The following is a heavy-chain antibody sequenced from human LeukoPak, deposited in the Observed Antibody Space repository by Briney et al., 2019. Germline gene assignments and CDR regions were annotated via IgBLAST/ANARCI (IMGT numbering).Heavy chain of an antibody. J-gene: IGHJ4*02. CDR1: GGSISSYY. CDR3: ATGDVVVPTAAQRPLDY. Sequence: SETLSLTCTVSGGSISSYYWSWIRQPPGKGLEWIGYIYYSGSTNYNPSLKSRVTISVDTSKNQFSLKLSSVTAADTAVYYCATGDVVVPTAAQRPLDYWGQGTLVTVSS. V-gene: IGHV4-59*01. D-gene: IGHD2-2*01. CDR2: IYYSGST.